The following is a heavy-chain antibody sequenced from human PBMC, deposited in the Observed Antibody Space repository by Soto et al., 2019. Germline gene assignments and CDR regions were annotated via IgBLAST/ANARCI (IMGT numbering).Heavy chain of an antibody. CDR2: INPNSGGT. CDR3: ARDQEGGSYWFDP. Sequence: ASVKVSCKASGYTFTGYYMHWVRQAPGQGLEWMGWINPNSGGTNYAQKFQGWVTMTRDTSISTAYMELSRLRSYDTAVYYCARDQEGGSYWFDPWGQGTLVTVSS. D-gene: IGHD1-26*01. CDR1: GYTFTGYY. V-gene: IGHV1-2*04. J-gene: IGHJ5*02.